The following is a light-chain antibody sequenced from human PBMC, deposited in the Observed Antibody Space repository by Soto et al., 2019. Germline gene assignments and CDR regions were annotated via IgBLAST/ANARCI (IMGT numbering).Light chain of an antibody. CDR1: SSDVGGYKY. CDR3: SSYTSGTTLVV. J-gene: IGLJ2*01. V-gene: IGLV2-14*01. Sequence: QSVLTQPASVSGSPGQSITISCTGTSSDVGGYKYVSWYQQHPGKAPKLMIYEVSNRPSGVSNRFSGSKSGNTASLTISGLQAEDEADYYCSSYTSGTTLVVFGGGTKVTV. CDR2: EVS.